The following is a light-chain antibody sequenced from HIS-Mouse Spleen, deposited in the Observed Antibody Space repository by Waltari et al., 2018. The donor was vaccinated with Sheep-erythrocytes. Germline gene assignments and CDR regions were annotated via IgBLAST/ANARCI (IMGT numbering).Light chain of an antibody. CDR2: DVS. Sequence: HSALTQPRSVSGSPGQSVTISCTGSSSDVGGYNYVSWYQQHPGKAPKLLIYDVSKLPSRVPDRFSGSKSGHAASLSISGLQAEDEADYYCCSYAGSYNHVFATGTKVTVL. V-gene: IGLV2-11*01. CDR1: SSDVGGYNY. J-gene: IGLJ1*01. CDR3: CSYAGSYNHV.